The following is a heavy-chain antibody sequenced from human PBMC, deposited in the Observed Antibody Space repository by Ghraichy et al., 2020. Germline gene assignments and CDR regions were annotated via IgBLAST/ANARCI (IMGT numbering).Heavy chain of an antibody. CDR1: GYSISSGYY. J-gene: IGHJ4*02. D-gene: IGHD5-18*01. CDR3: ARGYRDSYGYEKRFFDY. Sequence: SETLSLTCTVSGYSISSGYYWGWIRQPPRKGLEWIGNIYHSGSTYYNPSLKSRVTISVDTSKNQFSLKLSSVTAADTAVYYCARGYRDSYGYEKRFFDYWGQGTLVTVSS. CDR2: IYHSGST. V-gene: IGHV4-38-2*02.